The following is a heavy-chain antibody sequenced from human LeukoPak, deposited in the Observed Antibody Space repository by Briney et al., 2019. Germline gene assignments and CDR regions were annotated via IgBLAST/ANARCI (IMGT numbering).Heavy chain of an antibody. CDR1: GFTFSTYW. CDR2: IKQDGSAK. Sequence: GGSLRLSCAASGFTFSTYWMSWVRQASGKGLQWVAHIKQDGSAKFYVDSVKGRFTISRDNAKNSLYLQMNSLRAEDTAVYYCAKLRYDFWSGYCLFDYWGQGTLVTVSS. CDR3: AKLRYDFWSGYCLFDY. J-gene: IGHJ4*02. D-gene: IGHD3-3*01. V-gene: IGHV3-7*03.